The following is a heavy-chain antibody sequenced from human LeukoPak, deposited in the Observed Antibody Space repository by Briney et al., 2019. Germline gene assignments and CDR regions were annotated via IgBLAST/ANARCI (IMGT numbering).Heavy chain of an antibody. CDR3: AKGPPYSSGWYGYFDY. D-gene: IGHD6-19*01. J-gene: IGHJ4*02. CDR2: ISWNSGSI. CDR1: GFTFNSFE. V-gene: IGHV3-9*03. Sequence: GGSLRLSCAASGFTFNSFEMKWVRQAPGKGLEWVSGISWNSGSIGYADSVKGRFTISRDNAKNSLYLQMNSLRAEDMALYYCAKGPPYSSGWYGYFDYWGQGTLVTVSS.